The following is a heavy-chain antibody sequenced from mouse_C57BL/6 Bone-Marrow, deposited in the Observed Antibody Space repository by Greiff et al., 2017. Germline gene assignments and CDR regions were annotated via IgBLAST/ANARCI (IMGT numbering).Heavy chain of an antibody. CDR1: GYIFTEYT. Sequence: LQESGAELVKPGASVKLSCKASGYIFTEYTIHWVKQRSGQGLEWIGWFYPGSGSIKYNVRFKDKATLTADKSSNTVYMELSRLTSEDSAVYFCARHERYYDYEGYFDYWGQGTTLTVSS. V-gene: IGHV1-62-2*01. D-gene: IGHD2-4*01. CDR3: ARHERYYDYEGYFDY. J-gene: IGHJ2*01. CDR2: FYPGSGSI.